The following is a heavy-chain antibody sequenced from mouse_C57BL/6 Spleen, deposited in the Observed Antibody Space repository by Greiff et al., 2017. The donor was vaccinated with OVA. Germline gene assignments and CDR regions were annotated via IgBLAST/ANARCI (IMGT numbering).Heavy chain of an antibody. CDR3: ARRGVYDVDYRSMDY. D-gene: IGHD2-3*01. V-gene: IGHV1-72*01. CDR1: GYTFTSYW. J-gene: IGHJ4*01. CDR2: IDPNSGGT. Sequence: QVQLQQPGAELVKPGASVKLSCKASGYTFTSYWLHWVKQRPGRGLEWIGRIDPNSGGTKYNEKFKSKATLTVDKHSSTAYMQLSSLTSADPAVFYCARRGVYDVDYRSMDYWGQGTSATVSS.